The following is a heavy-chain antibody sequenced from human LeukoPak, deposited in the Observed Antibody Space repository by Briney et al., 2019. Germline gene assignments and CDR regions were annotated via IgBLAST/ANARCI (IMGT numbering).Heavy chain of an antibody. J-gene: IGHJ6*03. CDR2: INHSGST. V-gene: IGHV4-34*01. CDR3: ARTGVRGYYYMDV. D-gene: IGHD3-10*01. Sequence: PSETLSLTCAVYGGSFSGYYWSWIRQPPGKGLEWIGEINHSGSTNYNPSLKSRVTISVDTSKNQFSLKLSSVTAADTAVYYCARTGVRGYYYMDVWGKGTTVTVSS. CDR1: GGSFSGYY.